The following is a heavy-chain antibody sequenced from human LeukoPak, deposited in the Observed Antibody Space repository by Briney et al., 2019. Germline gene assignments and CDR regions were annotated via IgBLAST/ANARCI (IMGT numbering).Heavy chain of an antibody. V-gene: IGHV1-18*04. CDR2: ISAYNGNT. CDR3: ARGCSSTSCPFDP. CDR1: GYTLTGYF. Sequence: ASVKVSCKASGYTLTGYFMHWVRQAPGQGLEWMGWISAYNGNTNYAQRLQGRVTMTTDTSTSTAYMELRSLRSDDTAVYYCARGCSSTSCPFDPWGQGTLVTVSS. D-gene: IGHD2-2*01. J-gene: IGHJ5*02.